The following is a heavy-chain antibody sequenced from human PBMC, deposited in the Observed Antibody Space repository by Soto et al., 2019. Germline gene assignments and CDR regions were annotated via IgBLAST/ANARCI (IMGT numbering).Heavy chain of an antibody. V-gene: IGHV3-23*01. CDR3: AKDTHITMIVVVPYRLDY. D-gene: IGHD3-22*01. CDR2: ISGSGGST. J-gene: IGHJ4*02. Sequence: PGGSLRLSCAASGFTFSSYAMSWVRQAPGKGLEWVSAISGSGGSTYYADSVKGRFTISRDNSKNTLYLQMNSLRAEDTAVYYCAKDTHITMIVVVPYRLDYWGQGTLVTVSS. CDR1: GFTFSSYA.